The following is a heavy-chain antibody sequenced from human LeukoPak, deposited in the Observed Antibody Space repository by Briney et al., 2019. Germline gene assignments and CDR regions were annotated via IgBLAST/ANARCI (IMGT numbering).Heavy chain of an antibody. Sequence: SETLSLTCTVSGGSISSYYWTWVRQPPGKGLEWIGYIYYSGSTNYNPSLKSRVTISVDASKNQFSLKVSSVTAADTAVYYCARDSGPRFDYWGQGTLVTVSS. D-gene: IGHD6-19*01. V-gene: IGHV4-59*01. CDR1: GGSISSYY. J-gene: IGHJ4*02. CDR2: IYYSGST. CDR3: ARDSGPRFDY.